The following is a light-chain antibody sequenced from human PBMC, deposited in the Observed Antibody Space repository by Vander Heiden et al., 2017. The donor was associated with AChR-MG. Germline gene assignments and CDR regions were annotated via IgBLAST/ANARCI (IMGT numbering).Light chain of an antibody. J-gene: IGKJ4*01. CDR2: GAS. Sequence: EIVMTQSPATLSVSPGESTPLSCSASQVVSSNLAWYQQKPGQAPRLLIYGASTRATGIPARFSGSGSGTEFTLTISSLQSEDFAVYYCQQYNNWPLTFGGGTKVEIK. CDR1: QVVSSN. CDR3: QQYNNWPLT. V-gene: IGKV3-15*01.